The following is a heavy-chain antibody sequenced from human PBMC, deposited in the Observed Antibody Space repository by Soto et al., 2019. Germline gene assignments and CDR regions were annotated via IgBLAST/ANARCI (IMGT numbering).Heavy chain of an antibody. CDR2: INHSGST. CDR3: ARWGPRSIAAYSYYYYYYGMDV. CDR1: GGSFSVYY. J-gene: IGHJ6*02. Sequence: SETLSLTCAVYGGSFSVYYWSWIRQPPGKGLEWIGEINHSGSTNYNPSLKSRVTISVDTSKNQFSLKLSSVTAADTAVYYCARWGPRSIAAYSYYYYYYGMDVWGQGTTVTVSS. V-gene: IGHV4-34*01. D-gene: IGHD6-6*01.